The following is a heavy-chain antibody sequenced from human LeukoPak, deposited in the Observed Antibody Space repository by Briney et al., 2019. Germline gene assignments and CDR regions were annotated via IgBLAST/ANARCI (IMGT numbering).Heavy chain of an antibody. J-gene: IGHJ4*02. D-gene: IGHD5-24*01. CDR2: IPYDGSKK. Sequence: GGSLRLSCAASGFTFSHYGIHWVRQAPGKGPEWVAFIPYDGSKKYYAGSVKGRFTISRDNSKNTVSLQMNSLRADDTAVYYCAKEDWGPSERTTTKGLDYWGQGILVTVSS. CDR1: GFTFSHYG. CDR3: AKEDWGPSERTTTKGLDY. V-gene: IGHV3-30*02.